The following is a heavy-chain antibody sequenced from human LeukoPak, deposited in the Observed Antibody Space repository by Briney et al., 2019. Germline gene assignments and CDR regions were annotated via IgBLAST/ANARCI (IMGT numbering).Heavy chain of an antibody. V-gene: IGHV1-69*06. J-gene: IGHJ4*02. CDR1: GGTFSSYA. CDR2: IIPIFGTA. CDR3: AREAAVAGTEY. D-gene: IGHD6-19*01. Sequence: SVKVSCKASGGTFSSYAISWVRQAPGQGLEWMGGIIPIFGTANYAQTFQGRVTITADKSTSTAYMELSSLRSEDTGVYYCAREAAVAGTEYWGQGTLVTVSS.